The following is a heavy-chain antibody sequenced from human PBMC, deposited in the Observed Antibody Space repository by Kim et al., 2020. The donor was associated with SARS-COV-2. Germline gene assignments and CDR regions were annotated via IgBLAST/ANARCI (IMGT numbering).Heavy chain of an antibody. D-gene: IGHD4-17*01. Sequence: GKTNYADKLQDRLTLTRDTSTSTAYMELRNLKSDDTAVYYCARDRGNGDYDYWGQGTLVAVSS. V-gene: IGHV1-18*01. CDR2: GKT. J-gene: IGHJ4*02. CDR3: ARDRGNGDYDY.